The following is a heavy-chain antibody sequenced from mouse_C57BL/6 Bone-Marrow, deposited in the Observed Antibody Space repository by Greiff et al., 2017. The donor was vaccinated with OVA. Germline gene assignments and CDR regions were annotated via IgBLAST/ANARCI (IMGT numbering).Heavy chain of an antibody. V-gene: IGHV2-2*01. Sequence: QVQLKESGPGLVQPSQSLSITCTVSGFSLTSYGVHWVRQSPGKGLEWLGVIWSGGSTDYNAAFISSLSISKDNSKSQVFFKMNSLQADDTAIDYCARTGSMDYAMDYWGQGTSVTVSS. CDR3: ARTGSMDYAMDY. CDR1: GFSLTSYG. D-gene: IGHD2-10*02. CDR2: IWSGGST. J-gene: IGHJ4*01.